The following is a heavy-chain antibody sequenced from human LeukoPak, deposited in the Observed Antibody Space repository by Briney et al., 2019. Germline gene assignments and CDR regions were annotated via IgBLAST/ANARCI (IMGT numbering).Heavy chain of an antibody. CDR1: GGTFSSYA. V-gene: IGHV1-69*06. J-gene: IGHJ5*02. CDR3: ATSGLRFFRWFDP. CDR2: IIPIFGTA. D-gene: IGHD3-3*01. Sequence: SVKVSCKASGGTFSSYAISWVRQAPGQGLEWMGGIIPIFGTANYAQKFQGRVTMTEDTSTDTAYMELSSLRSVDTAVYYCATSGLRFFRWFDPWGQGTLVTVSS.